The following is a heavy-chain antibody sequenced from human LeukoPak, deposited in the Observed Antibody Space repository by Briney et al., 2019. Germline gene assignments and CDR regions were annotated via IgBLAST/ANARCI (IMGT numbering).Heavy chain of an antibody. V-gene: IGHV1-18*01. CDR2: ISAYSGYT. J-gene: IGHJ4*02. CDR3: ARDAVSTTTAGGIDY. D-gene: IGHD5/OR15-5a*01. CDR1: GYTFTNYG. Sequence: ASVKVSCKASGYTFTNYGISWVRQAPGQGLEWMGWISAYSGYTHYAQKIQGRVTVTTEASTSTAYMELRSLTSYDTAVYYCARDAVSTTTAGGIDYWGQGTLVTVSS.